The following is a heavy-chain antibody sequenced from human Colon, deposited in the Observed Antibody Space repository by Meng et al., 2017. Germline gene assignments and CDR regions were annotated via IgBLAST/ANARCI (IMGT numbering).Heavy chain of an antibody. J-gene: IGHJ4*02. D-gene: IGHD1-14*01. CDR3: ARGAITRTATALGW. V-gene: IGHV1-3*01. CDR2: INAADGST. CDR1: GFPCPGYT. Sequence: GEAWAEGKKPRSSLKLSCKTAGFPCPGYTLHWVRQAPGQSLEWMGWINAADGSTKYSQKFLDRVTITRDTSASTAYMELSSLRSEDTAVYYCARGAITRTATALGWWGQGTLVTVSS.